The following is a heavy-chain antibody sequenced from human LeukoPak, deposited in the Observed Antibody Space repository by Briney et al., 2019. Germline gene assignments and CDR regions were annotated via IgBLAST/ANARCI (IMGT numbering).Heavy chain of an antibody. CDR1: GFTFSSYA. CDR3: ARGRQRITMIVDGYMDV. V-gene: IGHV3-30*01. J-gene: IGHJ6*03. D-gene: IGHD3-22*01. CDR2: ISYDGSNK. Sequence: GRSLRLSCAASGFTFSSYAMHWVRQAPGKGLEWVAVISYDGSNKYYADSVKGRFTISRDNSKNTLYLQMNSLRAEDTAVYYCARGRQRITMIVDGYMDVWGKGTTVTVSS.